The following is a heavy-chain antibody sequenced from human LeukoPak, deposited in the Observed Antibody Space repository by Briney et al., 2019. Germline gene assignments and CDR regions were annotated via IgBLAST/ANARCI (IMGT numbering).Heavy chain of an antibody. D-gene: IGHD5-24*01. V-gene: IGHV1-18*01. Sequence: ASVKVSCKTSGYTFTRYGITWLRQAPGQGLEWMGWISTYNGNTNYAQKLQGRVTMTTDTSTSTAYMELRSLRYDDTAVYYCARSLDASWLQCPEFWGQGTLVTV. J-gene: IGHJ4*02. CDR1: GYTFTRYG. CDR2: ISTYNGNT. CDR3: ARSLDASWLQCPEF.